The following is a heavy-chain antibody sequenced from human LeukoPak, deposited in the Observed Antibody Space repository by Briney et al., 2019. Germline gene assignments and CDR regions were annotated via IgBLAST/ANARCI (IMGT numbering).Heavy chain of an antibody. CDR1: GYTFTTYY. CDR3: AFHPQGYSGYLY. CDR2: INPSGGST. V-gene: IGHV1-46*01. D-gene: IGHD5-12*01. J-gene: IGHJ4*02. Sequence: GASVKLSCKTSGYTFTTYYMHWVRQAPGQGLEWMGIINPSGGSTSYAQRFQGRVTMTRDTSTSTVYMELSSLTSEDTAVYYCAFHPQGYSGYLYWGQGTLVTVSS.